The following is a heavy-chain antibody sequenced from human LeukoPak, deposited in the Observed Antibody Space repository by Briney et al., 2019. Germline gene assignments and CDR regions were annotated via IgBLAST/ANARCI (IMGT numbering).Heavy chain of an antibody. CDR3: ARGLGSYDSSELTWPMISF. D-gene: IGHD3-22*01. J-gene: IGHJ4*02. CDR2: MNPNSGDT. Sequence: GASVTVSCKASGYTFTSYEINWVRQATGQGLEWMGWMNPNSGDTAYAQKFQGRITMTRSTSISTAYMELSSLRSEDTAVYYCARGLGSYDSSELTWPMISFWGQGTLVTVSS. CDR1: GYTFTSYE. V-gene: IGHV1-8*01.